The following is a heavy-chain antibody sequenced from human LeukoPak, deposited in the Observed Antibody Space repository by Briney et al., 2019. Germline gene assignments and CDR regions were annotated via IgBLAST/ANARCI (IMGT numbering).Heavy chain of an antibody. CDR2: ISGSGGST. D-gene: IGHD5-18*01. CDR1: GFTFSSYA. Sequence: GRSLRLSCAASGFTFSSYAMSWVRQAPGKGLEWVSAISGSGGSTYYADSVKGRFTISRDNSKNTLYLQMNSLRAEDTAVYYCAKRDTAMVTSPAHLFDYWGQGTLVTVSS. V-gene: IGHV3-23*01. J-gene: IGHJ4*02. CDR3: AKRDTAMVTSPAHLFDY.